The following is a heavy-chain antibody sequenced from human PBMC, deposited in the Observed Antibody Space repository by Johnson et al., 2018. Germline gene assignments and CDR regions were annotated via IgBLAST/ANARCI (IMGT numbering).Heavy chain of an antibody. V-gene: IGHV3-21*01. Sequence: VQLVQSGGGLVKPGGSXRLSCAASGFTFITYTMNWVRQAPGKGLEWVSSITSPSTYIYYADSVTGRFTISRDNAKNSLFLQMNGLRAEDTAVYYCARSGGVVMAWYYYYYMDVWGNGTTVTVSS. J-gene: IGHJ6*03. D-gene: IGHD3-16*01. CDR1: GFTFITYT. CDR2: ITSPSTYI. CDR3: ARSGGVVMAWYYYYYMDV.